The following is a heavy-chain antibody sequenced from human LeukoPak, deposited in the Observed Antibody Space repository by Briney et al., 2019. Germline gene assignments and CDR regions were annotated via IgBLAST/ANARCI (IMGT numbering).Heavy chain of an antibody. J-gene: IGHJ4*02. CDR3: ARVGLWKYYFGY. CDR1: GGSISSYY. CDR2: IYYSGST. D-gene: IGHD5-18*01. Sequence: SETLSLTCTVSGGSISSYYWSWIRQPPGKGLEWIGYIYYSGSTNYNPSLKSRVTISVDTSKNQFSLKLSSVTAAAPAVYFCARVGLWKYYFGYWGQGTLVTVSS. V-gene: IGHV4-59*01.